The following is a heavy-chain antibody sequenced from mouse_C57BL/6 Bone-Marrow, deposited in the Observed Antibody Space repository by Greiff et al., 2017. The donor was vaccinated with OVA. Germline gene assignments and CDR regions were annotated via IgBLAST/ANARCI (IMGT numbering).Heavy chain of an antibody. V-gene: IGHV5-6*01. CDR3: ARREDDAMPSLAY. D-gene: IGHD2-3*01. CDR2: ISSGGSYT. J-gene: IGHJ3*01. Sequence: VQLKESGGDLVKPGGSLKLSCAASGFTFSSYGMSWVRQTPDKRLEWVATISSGGSYTYYPDSVKGRFTISSDNAKNTLYLQMSSLKSEDTAMYYWARREDDAMPSLAYWGQGTLVTVSA. CDR1: GFTFSSYG.